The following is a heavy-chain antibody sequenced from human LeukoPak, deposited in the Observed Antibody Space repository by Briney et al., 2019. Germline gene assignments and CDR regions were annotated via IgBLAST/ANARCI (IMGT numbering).Heavy chain of an antibody. CDR1: GCTFTGYS. J-gene: IGHJ4*02. Sequence: SVKVSCKASGCTFTGYSMSWVRQAPGQGLEWMGWIIPILGITNYAQKFQGRVTITADKSISTAYMELSSLRSDDTAVYYCARDDYDRSGYANFDYWGQGTLVTVSS. CDR2: IIPILGIT. D-gene: IGHD3-22*01. CDR3: ARDDYDRSGYANFDY. V-gene: IGHV1-69*10.